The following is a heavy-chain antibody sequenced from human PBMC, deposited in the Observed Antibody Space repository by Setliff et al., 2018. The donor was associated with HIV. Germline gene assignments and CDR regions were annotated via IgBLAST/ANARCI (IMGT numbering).Heavy chain of an antibody. V-gene: IGHV1-69*13. CDR1: GGTFSSYA. J-gene: IGHJ6*02. CDR3: AGGCCSSTSCYLLHYYYYYGMDV. Sequence: SVKVSCKASGGTFSSYAISWVRQAPGQGLEWMGGIIPIFGTANYAQKFQGRVTITADESTSTAYMELSSLRSEDTAVYYCAGGCCSSTSCYLLHYYYYYGMDVWGQGTTVTVSS. D-gene: IGHD2-2*01. CDR2: IIPIFGTA.